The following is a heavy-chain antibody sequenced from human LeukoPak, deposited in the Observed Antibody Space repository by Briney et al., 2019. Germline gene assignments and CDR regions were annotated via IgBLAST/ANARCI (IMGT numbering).Heavy chain of an antibody. Sequence: GGSLRLSCAASGFTFDDYAMHWVRQAPGKGLEWVAFIRYDGSNKYYADSVKGRFTISRDNSKNTLYLQMNSLRGEETAVYYCAKVTSPYYYYMDVWGKGTTVTVSS. CDR3: AKVTSPYYYYMDV. J-gene: IGHJ6*03. CDR1: GFTFDDYA. CDR2: IRYDGSNK. V-gene: IGHV3-30*02.